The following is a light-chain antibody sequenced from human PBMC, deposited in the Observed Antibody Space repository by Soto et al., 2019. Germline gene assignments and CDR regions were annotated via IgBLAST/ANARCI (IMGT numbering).Light chain of an antibody. V-gene: IGKV3-15*01. CDR3: QQYNNWPPYT. J-gene: IGKJ2*01. CDR1: QSVGSN. Sequence: EIVMTQSPATLSVSPGERATLSCRASQSVGSNLAWYQQKPGQAPRLLIYGTSTRVTGIPARFSGSGSGTEFTLTISSLQSEDFAVYYCQQYNNWPPYTFGQGTKLEIK. CDR2: GTS.